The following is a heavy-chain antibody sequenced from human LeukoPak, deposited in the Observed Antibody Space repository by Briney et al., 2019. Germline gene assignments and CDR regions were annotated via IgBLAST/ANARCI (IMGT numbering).Heavy chain of an antibody. CDR1: GFAFSNYN. J-gene: IGHJ3*01. CDR2: IWYDGSKK. D-gene: IGHD6-6*01. CDR3: STPSDGFDF. V-gene: IGHV3-33*01. Sequence: GGSLRLSCAASGFAFSNYNMHWVRQAPGKGLEWVAVIWYDGSKKYYPDSVKGRFTISRDNSKNTLYLQMNSLRAEDTAVYYCSTPSDGFDFWGQGTVVTVSS.